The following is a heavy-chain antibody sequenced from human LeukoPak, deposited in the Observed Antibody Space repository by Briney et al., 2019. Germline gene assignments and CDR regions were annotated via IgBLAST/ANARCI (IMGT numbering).Heavy chain of an antibody. CDR2: INPNSGGT. V-gene: IGHV1-2*02. J-gene: IGHJ4*02. CDR3: ASTPGSEMGYNLDY. Sequence: GASVKVSCKASGYTFTGFYMHWVRQAPGQGLEWMGWINPNSGGTNYAQKFQGRVTMTRDTSISTAYMELSRLRSDDTAVYYCASTPGSEMGYNLDYWGQGTLVTVSS. D-gene: IGHD5-24*01. CDR1: GYTFTGFY.